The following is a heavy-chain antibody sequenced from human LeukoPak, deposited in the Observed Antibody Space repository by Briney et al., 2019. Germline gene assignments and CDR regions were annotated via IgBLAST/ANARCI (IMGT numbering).Heavy chain of an antibody. CDR3: ARLGIAAAENYFDY. J-gene: IGHJ4*02. V-gene: IGHV1-18*04. Sequence: ASVKVSCKASGYTFTGYGISWVRQAPGQGLEWMGWISAYNGNTNYAQKLQGRVTMTTDTSTSTAYMELRSLRSDDTAVYYCARLGIAAAENYFDYWGQGTLVTVSS. D-gene: IGHD6-13*01. CDR2: ISAYNGNT. CDR1: GYTFTGYG.